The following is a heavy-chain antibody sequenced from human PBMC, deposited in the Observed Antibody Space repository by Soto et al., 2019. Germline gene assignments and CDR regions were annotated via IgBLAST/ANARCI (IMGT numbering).Heavy chain of an antibody. CDR1: GFTFNSYA. CDR3: AKDEQLPLPYNSYGLDV. Sequence: GGSLRLSCAASGFTFNSYAMSWVRHAPGEGLEWVSAISGSGGSTYYADSVKFRFTISRDNSKNTLYLQMNSLRAEYTALYDCAKDEQLPLPYNSYGLDVWGQETTV. CDR2: ISGSGGST. J-gene: IGHJ6*02. D-gene: IGHD1-1*01. V-gene: IGHV3-23*01.